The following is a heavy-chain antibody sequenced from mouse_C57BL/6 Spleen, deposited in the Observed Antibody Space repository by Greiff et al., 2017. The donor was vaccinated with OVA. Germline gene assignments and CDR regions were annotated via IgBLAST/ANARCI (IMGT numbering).Heavy chain of an antibody. V-gene: IGHV1-72*01. Sequence: QVQLQPGAELVKPGASVKLSCKASGYTFTSYWMHWVKQRPGRGLEWIGRIDPNSGGTKYNEKFKSKATLTVDKPSSTAYMQLSSLTSEDSAVYYCARERHTTVVADYWGQGTTLTVSS. CDR1: GYTFTSYW. CDR3: ARERHTTVVADY. D-gene: IGHD1-1*01. J-gene: IGHJ2*01. CDR2: IDPNSGGT.